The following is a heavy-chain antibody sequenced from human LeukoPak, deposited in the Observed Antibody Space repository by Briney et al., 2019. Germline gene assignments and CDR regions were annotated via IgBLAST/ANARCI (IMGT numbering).Heavy chain of an antibody. D-gene: IGHD6-13*01. CDR1: GYTFTNYA. V-gene: IGHV7-4-1*02. CDR3: ASESDSSSWYGQNWFDP. J-gene: IGHJ5*02. CDR2: INPNTGNP. Sequence: ASVKVSCKTSGYTFTNYAMNWVRQAPGQGLEWMGWINPNTGNPTYAQGLTGRFVFSLDTSVSTAYLQISSLKAEDTAVYYCASESDSSSWYGQNWFDPWGQGTLVTVSS.